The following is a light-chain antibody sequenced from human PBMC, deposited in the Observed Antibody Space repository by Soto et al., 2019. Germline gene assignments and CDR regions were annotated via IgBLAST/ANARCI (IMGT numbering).Light chain of an antibody. V-gene: IGKV3-20*01. CDR3: QQYGSSRKT. J-gene: IGKJ1*01. CDR1: QSVSSSY. Sequence: ETVLTQSPDTLSLSPGERATLSCRASQSVSSSYLAWCQQRPGQAPRLLIYGASSRATGIPDRFTGSGSGTDFTLTISRLEPEDFAVYYCQQYGSSRKTFGQGTKVEIK. CDR2: GAS.